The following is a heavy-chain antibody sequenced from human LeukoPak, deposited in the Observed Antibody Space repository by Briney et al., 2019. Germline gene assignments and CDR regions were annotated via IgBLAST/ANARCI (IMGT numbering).Heavy chain of an antibody. J-gene: IGHJ4*02. CDR2: ISAYNGNT. D-gene: IGHD4-11*01. CDR3: ARWRLYSNFVDY. Sequence: ASVKVSCKASGYTFTGYYIHWVRQAPGQGLEWMGWISAYNGNTNYAQKLQGRVTMTTDTSTSTAYMELRSLRSDDTAVYYCARWRLYSNFVDYWGQGTLVTVSS. V-gene: IGHV1-18*04. CDR1: GYTFTGYY.